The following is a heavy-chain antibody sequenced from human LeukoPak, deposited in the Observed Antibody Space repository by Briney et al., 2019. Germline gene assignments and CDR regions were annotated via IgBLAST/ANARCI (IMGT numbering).Heavy chain of an antibody. CDR3: AKDGAKYSSGPIYFQH. V-gene: IGHV3-9*01. CDR2: ISWNSGSI. D-gene: IGHD6-19*01. CDR1: GFTFDDYA. Sequence: GGSLRLSCAASGFTFDDYAMHWVRQAPGKGLEWVSGISWNSGSIGYADSVKGRFTISRDNSKNTLYLQMNSLRAEDTAVYYCAKDGAKYSSGPIYFQHWGQGTLVTVSS. J-gene: IGHJ1*01.